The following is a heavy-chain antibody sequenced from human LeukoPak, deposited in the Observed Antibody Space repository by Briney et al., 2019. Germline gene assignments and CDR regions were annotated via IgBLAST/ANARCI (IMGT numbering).Heavy chain of an antibody. CDR2: INHSGST. J-gene: IGHJ3*02. V-gene: IGHV4-34*01. CDR1: GGSFSGYY. D-gene: IGHD2-2*01. Sequence: SETLSLTCAVYGGSFSGYYWTWLRQPPGKGLEWIGEINHSGSTNYSPYLTSRVTISVDTSKNQFSLKLNSVTAADTAVYFCARPAPCSSTSCSDAFDIWGQGTMVTVSS. CDR3: ARPAPCSSTSCSDAFDI.